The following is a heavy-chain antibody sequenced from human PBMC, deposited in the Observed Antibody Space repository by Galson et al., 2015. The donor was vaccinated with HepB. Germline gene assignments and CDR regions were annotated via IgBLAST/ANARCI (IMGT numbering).Heavy chain of an antibody. CDR2: TYYRSKWYN. D-gene: IGHD4-17*01. V-gene: IGHV6-1*01. Sequence: CAISGDSVSSNSAAWNWIRQSPSRGLEWLGRTYYRSKWYNDYAVSVKSRITINPDTSKNQFSLQLNSVTPEDTAVYYCARDLVGRHPGYGDYFLGFDPWGQGTLVTVSS. J-gene: IGHJ5*02. CDR3: ARDLVGRHPGYGDYFLGFDP. CDR1: GDSVSSNSAA.